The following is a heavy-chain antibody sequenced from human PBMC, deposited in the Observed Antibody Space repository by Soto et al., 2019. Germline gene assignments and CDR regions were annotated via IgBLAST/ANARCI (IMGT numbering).Heavy chain of an antibody. D-gene: IGHD1-1*01. J-gene: IGHJ3*01. V-gene: IGHV3-53*01. Sequence: VGSLRLSGAAFGFTISGKKYVAWVRQAPGKGLEWVSALYDLDGSFYAASVKGRFTTSSDSSKTTVYLQMNDLRPDDTAVYYCATWHEREHAYDVWGQGTTVTVSS. CDR1: GFTISGKKY. CDR3: ATWHEREHAYDV. CDR2: LYDLDGS.